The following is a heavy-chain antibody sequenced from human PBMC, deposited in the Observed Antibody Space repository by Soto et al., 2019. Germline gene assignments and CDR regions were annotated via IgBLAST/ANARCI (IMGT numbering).Heavy chain of an antibody. D-gene: IGHD2-21*02. V-gene: IGHV3-30*18. CDR1: GFTFSSYG. CDR3: AKSSIVVVTATPDY. J-gene: IGHJ4*02. Sequence: GGSLRLSCTTSGFTFSSYGMHWVRQAPGKGLEWLAVISYDANNKYYADFVKGRFSISRDNSKNTLYLQMNSLRAEDTAVYYCAKSSIVVVTATPDYWGQGTLVTVSS. CDR2: ISYDANNK.